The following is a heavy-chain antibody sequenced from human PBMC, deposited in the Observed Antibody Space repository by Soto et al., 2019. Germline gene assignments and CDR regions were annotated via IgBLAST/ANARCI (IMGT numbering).Heavy chain of an antibody. Sequence: GGSLRLSCAASGFTCDDYGMSWVRQVPGKGLEWVAGINWNGRTRNYADSVKGRFTISRDTAKNSLDLQMNSLRAEDTALYFCARASPRGRYFDWLIFPLGHWGQGTLVTVSS. V-gene: IGHV3-20*04. D-gene: IGHD3-9*01. CDR1: GFTCDDYG. CDR2: INWNGRTR. CDR3: ARASPRGRYFDWLIFPLGH. J-gene: IGHJ4*02.